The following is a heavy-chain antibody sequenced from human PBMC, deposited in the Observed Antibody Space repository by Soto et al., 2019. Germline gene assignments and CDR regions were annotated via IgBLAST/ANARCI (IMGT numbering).Heavy chain of an antibody. V-gene: IGHV3-30*18. D-gene: IGHD6-13*01. Sequence: GGALRLSCVASGFNFGNFGMHWVRQAPGKGLEWVAVISYDGSNKYYADSVKGRFTISRDNSKNTLYLQMNSLRAEDTAVYYCAKGHSSSHYYYYGMDVWGQGTTVTVSS. CDR1: GFNFGNFG. CDR2: ISYDGSNK. CDR3: AKGHSSSHYYYYGMDV. J-gene: IGHJ6*02.